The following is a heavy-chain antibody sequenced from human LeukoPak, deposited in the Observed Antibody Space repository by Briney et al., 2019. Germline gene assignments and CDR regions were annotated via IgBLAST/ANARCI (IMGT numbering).Heavy chain of an antibody. CDR2: INHSGST. J-gene: IGHJ4*02. D-gene: IGHD3-22*01. Sequence: SETLSFTCAVYGGSFSGYYWSWIRQPPGKGLEWIGEINHSGSTNYNPSLKSRVTISVDTSKNQFSLKLSSVTAADTAVYYCARVGVYYYDSSGYYYGPTYFDYWGQGTLVTVSS. V-gene: IGHV4-34*01. CDR1: GGSFSGYY. CDR3: ARVGVYYYDSSGYYYGPTYFDY.